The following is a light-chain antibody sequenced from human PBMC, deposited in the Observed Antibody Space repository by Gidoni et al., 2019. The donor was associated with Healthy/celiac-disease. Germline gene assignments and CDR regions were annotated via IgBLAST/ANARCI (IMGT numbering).Light chain of an antibody. J-gene: IGKJ4*01. V-gene: IGKV1-39*01. CDR2: AAS. Sequence: LQLTQSPSSLSASVGDRVTITCRASQSISSYLNWYQQKPGKAPKLLIDAASSLQSGVPSRFSGSGSGTDFTLTSSSLQPEDFATYYCQQSYSTPLTFGGGTKVEIK. CDR3: QQSYSTPLT. CDR1: QSISSY.